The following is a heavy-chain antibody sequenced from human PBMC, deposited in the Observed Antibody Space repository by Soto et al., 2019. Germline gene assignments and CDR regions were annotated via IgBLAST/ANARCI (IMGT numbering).Heavy chain of an antibody. CDR1: GGSFSGNY. CDR2: INHSGST. V-gene: IGHV4-34*01. J-gene: IGHJ3*02. Sequence: QVQLQQWGAGLVKPSATLSLTCAVYGGSFSGNYWSWIRQPPGKGLEWIGEINHSGSTNFNPSLKSRVTTSVDTSKNQFSLRLSSVTAADTAVYYCARNPPRAGAITSQWHRNYNTRYQLPPGGAFDIWGQGTMVTVSS. CDR3: ARNPPRAGAITSQWHRNYNTRYQLPPGGAFDI. D-gene: IGHD2-2*01.